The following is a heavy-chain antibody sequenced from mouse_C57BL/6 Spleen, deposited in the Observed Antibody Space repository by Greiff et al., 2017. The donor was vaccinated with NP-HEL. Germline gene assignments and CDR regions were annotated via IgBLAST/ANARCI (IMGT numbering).Heavy chain of an antibody. CDR3: AALTVVDARYYAMDY. CDR2: ISSGSSTI. J-gene: IGHJ4*01. CDR1: GFTFSDYG. Sequence: EVQLQQSGGGLVKPGGSLKLSCAASGFTFSDYGMHWVRQAPEKGLEWVAYISSGSSTIYYADTVKGRFTISRDNAKNTLFLQMTSLRSEDTAMYYCAALTVVDARYYAMDYWGQGTSVTVSS. D-gene: IGHD1-1*01. V-gene: IGHV5-17*01.